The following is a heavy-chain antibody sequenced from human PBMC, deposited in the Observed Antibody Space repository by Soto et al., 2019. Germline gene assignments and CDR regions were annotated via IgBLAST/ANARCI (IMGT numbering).Heavy chain of an antibody. CDR1: GDSVSSINSA. CDR2: TYYRTQWNN. V-gene: IGHV6-1*01. CDR3: ARNTGHNSLDI. J-gene: IGHJ3*02. Sequence: SQTLSLTCAISGDSVSSINSAWNWIRQSTSRGLEWLGRTYYRTQWNNDYALSVKSRITINPDTSKNQFSLRLNSVTPEDTAVYYCARNTGHNSLDIWGQGTMGTGSS.